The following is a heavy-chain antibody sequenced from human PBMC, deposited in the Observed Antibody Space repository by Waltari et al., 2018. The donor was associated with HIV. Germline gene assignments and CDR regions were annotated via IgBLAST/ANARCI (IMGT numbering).Heavy chain of an antibody. CDR1: GFTFSTYG. J-gene: IGHJ5*02. CDR3: AKDVYGSGIGWFDP. Sequence: QVQLVESGGGVVQPGRSLRLSCAASGFTFSTYGIHWVRQAPGKGLEWVAVISYDGGKKYYADSVKGRFTISRDNSKNTLYLQMNSLRAEDTAVYYCAKDVYGSGIGWFDPWGQGTPVTVPS. V-gene: IGHV3-30*18. D-gene: IGHD3-10*01. CDR2: ISYDGGKK.